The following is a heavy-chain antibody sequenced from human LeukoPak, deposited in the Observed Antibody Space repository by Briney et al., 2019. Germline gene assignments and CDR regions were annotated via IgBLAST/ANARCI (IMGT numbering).Heavy chain of an antibody. V-gene: IGHV4-59*01. Sequence: SETLSLTCTVSGGSLSGSSWRWIRQPPGKGLEWIGYIYYSGGTNYNPSLTSGVTISIATTKKQFSLKLSSVTAADSAVYYCAIEEGSLFDYWGQGTLVTVSS. D-gene: IGHD2-15*01. CDR3: AIEEGSLFDY. J-gene: IGHJ4*02. CDR2: IYYSGGT. CDR1: GGSLSGSS.